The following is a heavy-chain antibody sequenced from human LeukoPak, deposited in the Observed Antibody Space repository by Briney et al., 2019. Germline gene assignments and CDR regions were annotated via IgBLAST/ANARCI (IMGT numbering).Heavy chain of an antibody. Sequence: GRSLRLSCAASGFTFSSYGMHWVRQAPGKGLEWVAVISYDGSNKYYADSVKGRFTISRDNSKNTLYLQMNSLRAEDTAVYYCARDTSRYSYGPYYFDYWGQGTLVTVSS. V-gene: IGHV3-30*03. J-gene: IGHJ4*02. CDR3: ARDTSRYSYGPYYFDY. CDR2: ISYDGSNK. CDR1: GFTFSSYG. D-gene: IGHD5-18*01.